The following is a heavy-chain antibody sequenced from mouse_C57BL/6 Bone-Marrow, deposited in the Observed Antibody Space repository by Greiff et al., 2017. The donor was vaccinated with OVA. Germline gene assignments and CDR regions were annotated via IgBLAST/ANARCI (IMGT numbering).Heavy chain of an antibody. J-gene: IGHJ4*01. D-gene: IGHD2-4*01. V-gene: IGHV1-19*01. CDR3: ARDYDADAMDY. CDR2: INPYNGGT. CDR1: GYTFTDYY. Sequence: VQLKQSGTVLVKPGASVKMSCKASGYTFTDYYMNWVKQSHGKSLEWIGVINPYNGGTSYNQKFKGKATLTVDKSSSTAYMELNSLTSEDSAVYYCARDYDADAMDYWGQGTSVTVSS.